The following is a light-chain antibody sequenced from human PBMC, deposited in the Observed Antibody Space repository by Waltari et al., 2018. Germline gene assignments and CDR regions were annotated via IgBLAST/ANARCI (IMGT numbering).Light chain of an antibody. Sequence: QSALTQPASVSGSPGQSITVSCTGTSSDLGLYTYVPWYQQPPGKAPKLLMYDVIKRPSGVANRFSGSKSGNTASLSISGRQAEDEADYDCSSYTSRRTLVFGGGTKLTVL. CDR3: SSYTSRRTLV. J-gene: IGLJ2*01. CDR2: DVI. V-gene: IGLV2-14*03. CDR1: SSDLGLYTY.